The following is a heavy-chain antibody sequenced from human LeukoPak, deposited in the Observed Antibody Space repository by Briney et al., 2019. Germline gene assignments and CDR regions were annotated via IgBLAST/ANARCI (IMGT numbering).Heavy chain of an antibody. CDR2: IIGGAGST. CDR1: GFSFSSHG. D-gene: IGHD6-13*01. CDR3: ASGYSSSWYLSWFDP. V-gene: IGHV3-23*01. J-gene: IGHJ5*02. Sequence: GGSLRLSCAASGFSFSSHGMSWVRQAPGKGLEWVSGIIGGAGSTYYADSVKGRFTISGDNSKNTLYLQMNSLRAEDTAVYYCASGYSSSWYLSWFDPWGQGTLVTVSS.